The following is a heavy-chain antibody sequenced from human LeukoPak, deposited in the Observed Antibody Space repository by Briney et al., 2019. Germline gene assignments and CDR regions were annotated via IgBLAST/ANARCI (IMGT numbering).Heavy chain of an antibody. CDR2: ISSSGSTI. J-gene: IGHJ4*02. CDR1: GFTFSSYE. D-gene: IGHD1-26*01. V-gene: IGHV3-48*03. CDR3: ARRGSSAWEFDY. Sequence: GGSLRLSCAASGFTFSSYEMNRVRQAPGKGLEWVSYISSSGSTIYYADSVKGRFTISRDNAKNSLYLQMNSLRAEDTAVYYCARRGSSAWEFDYWGQGTLVTVSS.